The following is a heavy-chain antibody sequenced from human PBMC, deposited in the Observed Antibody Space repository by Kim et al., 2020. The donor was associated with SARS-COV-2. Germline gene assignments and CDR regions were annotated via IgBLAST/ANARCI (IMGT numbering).Heavy chain of an antibody. J-gene: IGHJ5*02. Sequence: SETLSLTCTVSGGSISSYYWSWIRQPPGKGLEWIGYIYYSGSTNYNPSLKSRVTISVDTSKNQFSLKLSSVTAADTAVYYCARHEAPGDSGSYSDDYWFDPWGHGTLVTVSS. CDR2: IYYSGST. CDR3: ARHEAPGDSGSYSDDYWFDP. CDR1: GGSISSYY. D-gene: IGHD1-26*01. V-gene: IGHV4-59*08.